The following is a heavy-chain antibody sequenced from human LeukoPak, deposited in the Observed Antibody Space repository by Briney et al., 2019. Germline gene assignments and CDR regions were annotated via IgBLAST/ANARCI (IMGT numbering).Heavy chain of an antibody. CDR2: IESDSSTI. CDR1: GFTFNTYN. J-gene: IGHJ4*02. CDR3: ARTRSGSYLSRGTFDY. Sequence: GGSLRLSCAASGFTFNTYNMNWVRQAPGKGLEWLSYIESDSSTIYYGDSVKGRFTISRDNAKRSVYLQTNSLRAEDTAVYYCARTRSGSYLSRGTFDYWGQGTLVTVSS. D-gene: IGHD1-26*01. V-gene: IGHV3-48*01.